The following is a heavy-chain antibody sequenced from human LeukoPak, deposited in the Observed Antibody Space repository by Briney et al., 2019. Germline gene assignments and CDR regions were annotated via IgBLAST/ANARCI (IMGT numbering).Heavy chain of an antibody. J-gene: IGHJ4*02. CDR2: ISDSGRTI. CDR1: GFTFRSYS. Sequence: GGSLRLSCAASGFTFRSYSMKWVRQAPGKGLEWLSYISDSGRTIYYADSVDGRFTISRDNAKNSLFLQMNSLRVEDTAVYFCARGSHYFDFWGQGTPVTVSS. V-gene: IGHV3-48*04. D-gene: IGHD6-6*01. CDR3: ARGSHYFDF.